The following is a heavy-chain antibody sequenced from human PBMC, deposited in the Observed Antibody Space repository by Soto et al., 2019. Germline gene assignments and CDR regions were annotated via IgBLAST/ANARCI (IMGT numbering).Heavy chain of an antibody. D-gene: IGHD2-21*01. CDR3: AASCVGCGGFNYYGMDV. CDR2: IYYSGST. V-gene: IGHV4-31*03. Sequence: QVQLQESGPGLVKPSQTLSLTCTVSGGSISSGGYYWSWIRQHPGKGLEWIGYIYYSGSTYYNPSLKSRVTIAVDTSKNQCSLKLGSLTAADTAVYYCAASCVGCGGFNYYGMDVWGQGTTVTVSS. J-gene: IGHJ6*02. CDR1: GGSISSGGYY.